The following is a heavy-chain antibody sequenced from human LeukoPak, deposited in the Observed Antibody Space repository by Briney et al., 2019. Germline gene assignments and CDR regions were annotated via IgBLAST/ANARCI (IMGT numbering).Heavy chain of an antibody. D-gene: IGHD1-26*01. V-gene: IGHV3-23*01. Sequence: GGSLRLSCAASGFAFSSYAMSWVRQAPGKGLEWVSGISGSGGSTYYADSVKGRFTISRDNSKNTLYLQMNSLRAEDTAVYYCAKCRVVGATTPFDYWGQGTLVTVSS. CDR1: GFAFSSYA. CDR3: AKCRVVGATTPFDY. CDR2: ISGSGGST. J-gene: IGHJ4*02.